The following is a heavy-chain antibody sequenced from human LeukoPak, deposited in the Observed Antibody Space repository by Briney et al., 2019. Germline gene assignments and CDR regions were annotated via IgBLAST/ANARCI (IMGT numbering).Heavy chain of an antibody. CDR3: ARHASGWYDPFDY. Sequence: GGSLRLSCAASGFTFSSYWMNWVRQAPGKGLVWVSRIASDGSSTTYADSVKGRFSISRDNAKNTLYLQMNSLRVEDTAVYYCARHASGWYDPFDYWGQGTLVTVSS. D-gene: IGHD6-19*01. CDR2: IASDGSST. V-gene: IGHV3-74*01. CDR1: GFTFSSYW. J-gene: IGHJ4*02.